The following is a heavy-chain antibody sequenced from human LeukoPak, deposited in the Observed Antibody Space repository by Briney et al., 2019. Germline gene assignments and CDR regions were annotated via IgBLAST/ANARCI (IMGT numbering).Heavy chain of an antibody. CDR3: ARGLSALFSYSSSDY. CDR2: MNPNSCNT. CDR1: GYTFTSYD. Sequence: GASVKVSCKASGYTFTSYDINWVRQATGQGLEWMGWMNPNSCNTGYAQKFQSRVTMTRNTSISTAYMELSSLRSEDTAVYYCARGLSALFSYSSSDYWGQGTLVTVSS. J-gene: IGHJ4*02. V-gene: IGHV1-8*01. D-gene: IGHD6-6*01.